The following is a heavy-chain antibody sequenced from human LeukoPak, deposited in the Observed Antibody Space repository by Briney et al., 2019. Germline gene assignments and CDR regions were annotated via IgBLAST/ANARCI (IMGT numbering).Heavy chain of an antibody. CDR1: GYSISSGYY. Sequence: SETLSLTCAVSGYSISSGYYWGWIRQSPGKGLEWIGSISHGGSAYYTPSLRSRVTMSVDTSKNQFFLKLSSVTAADTAVYYCAKMGPMVRGVIDIWGQGTMVTVSS. V-gene: IGHV4-38-2*01. CDR3: AKMGPMVRGVIDI. CDR2: ISHGGSA. D-gene: IGHD3-10*01. J-gene: IGHJ3*02.